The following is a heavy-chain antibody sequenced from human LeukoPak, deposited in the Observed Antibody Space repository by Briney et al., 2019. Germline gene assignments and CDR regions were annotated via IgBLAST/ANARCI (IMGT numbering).Heavy chain of an antibody. V-gene: IGHV3-53*01. Sequence: GGSLRLSCAASGFTVSSNYMSWVRQAPGKGLEWVSVIYSGGSTYYADSVKGRFTISRDNSKNTLYLQMNSLRAEDTAVYYCARDLLAEGAIKYFQHWGQGTLVTVSS. CDR3: ARDLLAEGAIKYFQH. CDR2: IYSGGST. J-gene: IGHJ1*01. CDR1: GFTVSSNY. D-gene: IGHD3-3*02.